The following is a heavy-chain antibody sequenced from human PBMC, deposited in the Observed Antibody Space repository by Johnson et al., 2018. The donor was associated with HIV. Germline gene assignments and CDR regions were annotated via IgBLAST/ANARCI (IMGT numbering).Heavy chain of an antibody. CDR3: VKDRGGRFSGSYLSLRVGAFDI. Sequence: QMQLVESGGGVVQPRRSLRLSCVASGFTFSSYGMHWVRQTPGKGLEWVAVISYNGTNTWYADSVKGRFTISRDNSKNTMYLQLNSLRPEDTAVYYCVKDRGGRFSGSYLSLRVGAFDIWGQGTLVTVSS. D-gene: IGHD1-26*01. CDR1: GFTFSSYG. V-gene: IGHV3-30*18. J-gene: IGHJ3*02. CDR2: ISYNGTNT.